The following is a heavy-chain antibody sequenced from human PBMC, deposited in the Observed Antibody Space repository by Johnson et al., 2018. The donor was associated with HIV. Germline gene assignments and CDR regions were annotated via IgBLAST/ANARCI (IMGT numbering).Heavy chain of an antibody. Sequence: VQLVESGGGLVQPGGSLRLSSAASGFTFSSYWMHWVRQAPGKGLEYVSAISSNGGSTYYANSVKGRFTISRDNSKNTLYLQMNSLRGEDTAVYYCARECEPAGLAFDIWGQGTMVTVSS. CDR1: GFTFSSYW. CDR2: ISSNGGST. CDR3: ARECEPAGLAFDI. V-gene: IGHV3-64*01. D-gene: IGHD1-14*01. J-gene: IGHJ3*02.